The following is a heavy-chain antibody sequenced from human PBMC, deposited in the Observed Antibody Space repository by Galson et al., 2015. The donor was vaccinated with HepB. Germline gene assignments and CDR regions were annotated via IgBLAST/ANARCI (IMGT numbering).Heavy chain of an antibody. J-gene: IGHJ6*03. CDR2: ISYDGSNK. CDR3: AKRSKATVNTYYYYYMDV. Sequence: SLRLSCAASGFTFSSYGMHWVRQALGKGLEWVAVISYDGSNKYYADSVKGRFTISRDNSKNTLYLQMNSLRAEDTAVYYCAKRSKATVNTYYYYYMDVWGKGTTVTVSS. V-gene: IGHV3-30*18. D-gene: IGHD4-17*01. CDR1: GFTFSSYG.